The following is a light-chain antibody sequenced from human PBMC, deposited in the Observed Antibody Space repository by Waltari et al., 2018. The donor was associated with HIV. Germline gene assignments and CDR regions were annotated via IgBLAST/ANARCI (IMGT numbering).Light chain of an antibody. CDR2: YVN. V-gene: IGLV2-23*02. CDR3: CSYAGGPFV. Sequence: QSALNQPASVSGSLGPSVNMSCSGSDSAVGQSAFVSWYQHNPGRAPHLIIYYVNTRPSGVSLRFSGSKSGNTASLTISGLQAEDEADYYCCSYAGGPFVFGSGT. J-gene: IGLJ1*01. CDR1: DSAVGQSAF.